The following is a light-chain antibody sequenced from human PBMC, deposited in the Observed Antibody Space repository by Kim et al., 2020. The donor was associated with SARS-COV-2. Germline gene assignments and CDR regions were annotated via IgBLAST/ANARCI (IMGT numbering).Light chain of an antibody. CDR2: DVT. V-gene: IGLV2-14*03. J-gene: IGLJ3*02. CDR3: SSYSTTSAGV. CDR1: SSDIGGYNY. Sequence: QSALTQPASLSGSRGESITISCSGSSSDIGGYNYVSWYQQHPGKAPKLMIYDVTTRPSGVSDRFSGSKSANMASLTIFGLQAEDEADYYCSSYSTTSAGVFGGGTQLTVL.